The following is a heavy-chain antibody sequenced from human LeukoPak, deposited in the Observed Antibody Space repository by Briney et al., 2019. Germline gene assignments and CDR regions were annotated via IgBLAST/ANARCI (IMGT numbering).Heavy chain of an antibody. CDR1: GGSISSGAYY. D-gene: IGHD3-10*01. V-gene: IGHV4-61*08. Sequence: SQTLSLTCIVSGGSISSGAYYWSWIRQPPGKGLEWIGYIYYSGSTNYNPSLKSRVTISVDTSKNQFSLKLSSVTAADTAVYYCARRSGPMVRGVITNWGQGTLVTVSS. CDR3: ARRSGPMVRGVITN. J-gene: IGHJ4*02. CDR2: IYYSGST.